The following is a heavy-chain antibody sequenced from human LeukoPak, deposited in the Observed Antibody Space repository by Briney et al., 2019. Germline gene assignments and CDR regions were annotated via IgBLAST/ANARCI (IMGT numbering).Heavy chain of an antibody. V-gene: IGHV3-30-3*01. CDR2: ISYDGDNK. CDR3: GRVRISSGSDYGYYFDY. D-gene: IGHD1-26*01. CDR1: AFTLSRYA. Sequence: GRSLRLSCTASAFTLSRYAMSWVRQAPGKGLEWVAVISYDGDNKYYADSVKGRFTISRDNSKNTLYLQMNSLRAEDTALYYCGRVRISSGSDYGYYFDYWGQGTLVTVSS. J-gene: IGHJ4*02.